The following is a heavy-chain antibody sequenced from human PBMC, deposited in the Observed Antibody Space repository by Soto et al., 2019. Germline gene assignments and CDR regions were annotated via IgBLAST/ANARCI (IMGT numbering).Heavy chain of an antibody. D-gene: IGHD6-13*01. CDR3: ARGSSSSWYFYYYYGMDV. CDR1: GYTFTSYD. J-gene: IGHJ6*02. CDR2: MNPNSGNT. V-gene: IGHV1-8*01. Sequence: ASVKVSCKASGYTFTSYDINWVRQATGQGLEWMGWMNPNSGNTGYAQKFQGRVTMTRNTSISTAYMELSSLRSEDTAVYYCARGSSSSWYFYYYYGMDVWGQGTRVTVSS.